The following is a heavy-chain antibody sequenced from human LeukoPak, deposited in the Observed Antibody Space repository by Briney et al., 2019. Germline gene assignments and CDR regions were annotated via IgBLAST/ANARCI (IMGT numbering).Heavy chain of an antibody. Sequence: GESLRLSCAASGFTVSSNYMSWVRQAPGKGLEWVSVIYSGGSTYYADSVKGRFTISRDNSKNTLYLQMNSLRAEDTAVYYCAREGYDSSGYYSDYWGQGTLVTVSS. CDR1: GFTVSSNY. J-gene: IGHJ4*02. V-gene: IGHV3-53*01. D-gene: IGHD3-22*01. CDR2: IYSGGST. CDR3: AREGYDSSGYYSDY.